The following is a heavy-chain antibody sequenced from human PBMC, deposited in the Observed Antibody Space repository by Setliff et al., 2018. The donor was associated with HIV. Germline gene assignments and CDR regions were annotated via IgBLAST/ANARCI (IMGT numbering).Heavy chain of an antibody. CDR1: GVSISSGSYY. CDR2: IYTSGST. V-gene: IGHV4-61*02. CDR3: ARDKGYYYMDV. J-gene: IGHJ6*03. Sequence: SETLSLPCTVSGVSISSGSYYWSWIRQSTGKGLEWIGRIYTSGSTNDHPTLKSRITISVNTSNTQFSLRLGSVTAADTAVYDCARDKGYYYMDVWGKGITVTVSS.